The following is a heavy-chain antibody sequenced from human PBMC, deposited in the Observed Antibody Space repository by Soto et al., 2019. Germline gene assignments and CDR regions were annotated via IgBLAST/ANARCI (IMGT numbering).Heavy chain of an antibody. CDR3: ARLLFGAANWFDP. D-gene: IGHD3-10*01. V-gene: IGHV4-61*08. CDR2: IYYSGST. Sequence: PSETLSLTCAVSGGSIGSGGYSWSWIRQPPGKGLEWIGYIYYSGSTNYNPSLKSRVTISVDTSKNQFSLKLSSVTAADTAVYYCARLLFGAANWFDPWGQGTLVTVSS. J-gene: IGHJ5*02. CDR1: GGSIGSGGYS.